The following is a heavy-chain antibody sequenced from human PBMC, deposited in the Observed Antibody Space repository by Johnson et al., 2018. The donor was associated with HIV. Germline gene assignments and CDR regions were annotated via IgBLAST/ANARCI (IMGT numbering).Heavy chain of an antibody. CDR3: ARDAVISSGWYTVDAFDI. J-gene: IGHJ3*02. D-gene: IGHD6-19*01. CDR2: IKSDESYT. Sequence: VESGGGLVKPGGSLRLSCAASGFTFSNAWITWVRQGPGKGLEWVSRIKSDESYTDYADSVKGRFTISRDNAKNSLYLQMNTLRAEDTAVYYCARDAVISSGWYTVDAFDIWGQGTMVTVSS. CDR1: GFTFSNAW. V-gene: IGHV3-74*01.